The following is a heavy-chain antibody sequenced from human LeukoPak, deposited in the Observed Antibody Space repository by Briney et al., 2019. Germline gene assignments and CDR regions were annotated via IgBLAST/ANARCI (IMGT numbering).Heavy chain of an antibody. Sequence: PSETLSLTCTVSGGSISSYYWSWIRQPPGKGLEWIGDIYYSGSTNYNPSLKSRVTISVDTSKNQFSLRLSSVTAADTAVYYSARLASGSYGPLTPFDYWGQGTLVTVSS. CDR2: IYYSGST. CDR3: ARLASGSYGPLTPFDY. CDR1: GGSISSYY. V-gene: IGHV4-59*08. D-gene: IGHD1-26*01. J-gene: IGHJ4*02.